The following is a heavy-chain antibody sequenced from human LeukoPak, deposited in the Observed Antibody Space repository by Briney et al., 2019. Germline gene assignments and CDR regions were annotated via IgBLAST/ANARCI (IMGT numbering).Heavy chain of an antibody. CDR2: ISGSGGST. CDR1: GFTFSSYA. Sequence: GSLRLSCAASGFTFSSYAMSWVRQAPGKGLEWVSAISGSGGSTYYADSVKGRFTISRDNSKNTLYLQMNSLRAEDTAVYYCAKDQDRRVRGVQPLDYWGQGTLVTVSS. CDR3: AKDQDRRVRGVQPLDY. J-gene: IGHJ4*02. D-gene: IGHD3-10*01. V-gene: IGHV3-23*01.